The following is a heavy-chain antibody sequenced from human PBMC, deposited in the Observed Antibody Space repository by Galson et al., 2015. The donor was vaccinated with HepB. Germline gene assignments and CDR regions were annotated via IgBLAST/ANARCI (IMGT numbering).Heavy chain of an antibody. CDR3: ARGRNSMDV. CDR1: GGSISSGGYS. Sequence: TLSLTCAVSGGSISSGGYSWSWIRQPPGKGLEWIGYIYHSGSTYYSPSLKSRVTISVDRSKNQFSLKLSSVTAADTAVYYCARGRNSMDVWGKGTTVTVSS. CDR2: IYHSGST. V-gene: IGHV4-30-2*01. J-gene: IGHJ6*03.